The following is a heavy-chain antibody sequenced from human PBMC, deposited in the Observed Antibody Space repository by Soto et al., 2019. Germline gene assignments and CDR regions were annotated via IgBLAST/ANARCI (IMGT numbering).Heavy chain of an antibody. CDR3: ARSWEWLRNQYYFDY. CDR1: GGSISSYY. V-gene: IGHV4-59*01. CDR2: IYYSGST. Sequence: QVQLQESGPGLVKPSETLSLTCTVSGGSISSYYWSWIRQPPGKGLEWIGYIYYSGSTNYNPSLKSRVTISVDTSKNQFSLKLSSVTAADTAVYYCARSWEWLRNQYYFDYWGQGTLVTVSS. J-gene: IGHJ4*02. D-gene: IGHD5-12*01.